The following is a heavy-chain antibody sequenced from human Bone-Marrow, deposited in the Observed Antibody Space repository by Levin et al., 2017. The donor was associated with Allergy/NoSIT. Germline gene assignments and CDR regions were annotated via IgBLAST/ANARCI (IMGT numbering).Heavy chain of an antibody. Sequence: LRLSCDVSGASITSGDYYWSWIRQTPGRGLEWLGHIEYSGDTYYNPSLESRLMISVDTSRNQFSLSLTSVTVADTALYFCARIGNFFGPWGQGILVTVSS. CDR1: GASITSGDYY. V-gene: IGHV4-30-4*01. CDR2: IEYSGDT. J-gene: IGHJ5*02. CDR3: ARIGNFFGP.